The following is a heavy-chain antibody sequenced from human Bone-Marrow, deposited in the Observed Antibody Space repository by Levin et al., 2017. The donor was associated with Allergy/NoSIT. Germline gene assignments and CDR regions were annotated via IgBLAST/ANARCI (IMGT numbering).Heavy chain of an antibody. CDR3: ARETHSTYDY. V-gene: IGHV3-7*01. J-gene: IGHJ4*02. Sequence: PGGSLRLSCAASGISFSRYWMSWVRQAPGKGLEWVANIKQDGSEKYYVDSVKGRFTISRDNAKNSLYLQMNSLRVEDTAIYYCARETHSTYDYWGQGTLVTVSS. CDR2: IKQDGSEK. CDR1: GISFSRYW. D-gene: IGHD4-11*01.